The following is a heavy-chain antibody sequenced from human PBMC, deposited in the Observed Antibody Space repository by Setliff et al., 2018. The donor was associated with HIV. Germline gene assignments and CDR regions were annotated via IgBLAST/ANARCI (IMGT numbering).Heavy chain of an antibody. D-gene: IGHD1-26*01. CDR1: GGSLTGYY. V-gene: IGHV4-59*01. Sequence: SETLSLTCTVSGGSLTGYYWSWIRQPPGKGLEWIGYIYFNGNTNLNPSLESRPTMSVDTSKNQFSLKLNSVTAADTAVYYCVREVGYFDFWGRGTLVT. CDR2: IYFNGNT. J-gene: IGHJ2*01. CDR3: VREVGYFDF.